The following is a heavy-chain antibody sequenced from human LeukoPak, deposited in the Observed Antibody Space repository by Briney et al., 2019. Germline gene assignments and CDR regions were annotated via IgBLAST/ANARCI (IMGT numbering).Heavy chain of an antibody. CDR1: GGTFSSYA. J-gene: IGHJ1*01. Sequence: GGSLRLSCAASGGTFSSYAISWVRQAPGQGPEWMGRIIPILGIANYAQKFQGRVTITADKSTSTAYMELSSLRSEDTAVYYCARWYCSGGSCYPLASAEYFQHWGQGTLVTVSS. CDR2: IIPILGIA. D-gene: IGHD2-15*01. V-gene: IGHV1-69*04. CDR3: ARWYCSGGSCYPLASAEYFQH.